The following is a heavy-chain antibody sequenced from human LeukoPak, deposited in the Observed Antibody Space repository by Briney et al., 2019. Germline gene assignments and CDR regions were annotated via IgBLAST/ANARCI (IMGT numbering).Heavy chain of an antibody. CDR2: ISSSGSTI. CDR3: ARDRVTTFGGESYYFYYYGMDV. Sequence: PGGSLRLSCAASGFTFSSYEMNWVRQAPGKGLEWVSYISSSGSTIYYADSVKGRFTISRDNAKNSLFLQVNSLRAEDTAVYYCARDRVTTFGGESYYFYYYGMDVWGQGTTVTVSS. J-gene: IGHJ6*02. CDR1: GFTFSSYE. D-gene: IGHD4-17*01. V-gene: IGHV3-48*03.